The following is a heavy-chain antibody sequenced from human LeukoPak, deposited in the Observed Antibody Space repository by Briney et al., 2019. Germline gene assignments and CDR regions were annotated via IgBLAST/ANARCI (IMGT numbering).Heavy chain of an antibody. CDR3: AKDRAKYCSSTSCYRVLDY. V-gene: IGHV3-30*18. Sequence: GGSLRLSCAASGFTFSSYGMHWVRQAPGKGLEWVAVISYDGSNKYYADSVKGRFTISRDNSKNTLYLQMNSLRAEDTAVYYCAKDRAKYCSSTSCYRVLDYWGQGTLVTVSS. CDR1: GFTFSSYG. J-gene: IGHJ4*02. CDR2: ISYDGSNK. D-gene: IGHD2-2*02.